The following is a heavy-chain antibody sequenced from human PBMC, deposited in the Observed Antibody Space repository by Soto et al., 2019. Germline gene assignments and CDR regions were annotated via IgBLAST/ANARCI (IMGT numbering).Heavy chain of an antibody. CDR1: GGPITSSNW. J-gene: IGHJ4*02. CDR3: ARDYDGLDY. Sequence: VQLHESGPELVKPSGTLSLSCAVSGGPITSSNWWSWVRQPPGKGLEWIGKISHSGTYDYNPSLKGRVTISVDRSKDQFFLNVRSVTAADTAIYYRARDYDGLDYWGQGILITVSS. V-gene: IGHV4-4*02. D-gene: IGHD3-16*01. CDR2: ISHSGTY.